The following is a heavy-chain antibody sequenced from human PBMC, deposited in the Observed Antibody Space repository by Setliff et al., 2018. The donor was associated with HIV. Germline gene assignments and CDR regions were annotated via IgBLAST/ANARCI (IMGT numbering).Heavy chain of an antibody. CDR3: ARGRYGSGTYWGLYYYYYMDV. CDR2: IIPLVTIA. CDR1: GDTFSTYA. D-gene: IGHD3-10*01. Sequence: SVKVSCKASGDTFSTYAITWVRQAPGQGLEWMGGIIPLVTIANYAQEFQGRVRFTADKSTCTAYMELNSLRSDDTAVYYCARGRYGSGTYWGLYYYYYMDVWGKGTTVTV. V-gene: IGHV1-69*10. J-gene: IGHJ6*03.